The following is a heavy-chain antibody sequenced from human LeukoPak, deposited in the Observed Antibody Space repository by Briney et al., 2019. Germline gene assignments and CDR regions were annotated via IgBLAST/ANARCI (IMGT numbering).Heavy chain of an antibody. CDR1: GGTFSSYA. CDR2: IIPIHGIA. Sequence: SVKVSCKASGGTFSSYAISWVRHAPGQGLEWMGRIIPIHGIANYAQKFQGRVTITADKSTTTAYMELSSLRSEDTAVYYCARDEDGGNSYGWGQGTLVTVSS. J-gene: IGHJ4*02. D-gene: IGHD4-23*01. V-gene: IGHV1-69*04. CDR3: ARDEDGGNSYG.